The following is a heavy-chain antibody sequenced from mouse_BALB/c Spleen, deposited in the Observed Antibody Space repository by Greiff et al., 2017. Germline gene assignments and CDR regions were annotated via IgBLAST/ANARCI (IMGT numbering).Heavy chain of an antibody. CDR2: ISSGGSYT. Sequence: EVKVEESGGGLVKPGGSLKLSCAASGFTFSSYAMSWVRQTPEKRLEWVATISSGGSYTYYPDSVKGRFTISRDNAKNTLYLQMSSLRSEDTAMYYCAPSYYGSSYLFAYWGQGTLVTVSA. V-gene: IGHV5-9-3*01. D-gene: IGHD1-1*01. CDR1: GFTFSSYA. J-gene: IGHJ3*01. CDR3: APSYYGSSYLFAY.